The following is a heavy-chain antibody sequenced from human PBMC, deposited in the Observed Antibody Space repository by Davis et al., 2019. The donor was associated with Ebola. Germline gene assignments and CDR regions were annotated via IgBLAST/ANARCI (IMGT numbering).Heavy chain of an antibody. CDR2: IYNDGST. Sequence: GESLKISCAASGFTVSSNYMTWVRQAPGKGLEWVSVIYNDGSTYYADSVKGRFTISRDNAKNSLYLQMNSLRDEDTAVYYCARSLGDVVLVPAALVPDFWGQGNLVTVSS. CDR3: ARSLGDVVLVPAALVPDF. CDR1: GFTVSSNY. J-gene: IGHJ1*01. D-gene: IGHD2-2*01. V-gene: IGHV3-53*01.